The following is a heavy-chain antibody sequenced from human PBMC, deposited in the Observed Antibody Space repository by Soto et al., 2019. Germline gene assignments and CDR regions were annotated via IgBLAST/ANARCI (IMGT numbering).Heavy chain of an antibody. CDR2: IYYSGST. D-gene: IGHD3-9*01. CDR3: ARAERGLPYFEWPYYFDY. V-gene: IGHV4-59*01. Sequence: SETLPLTSTVCGGSISSYYWSWIRQPPGKGLEWIWYIYYSGSTNYNPSLKSRVTISVDTSKNQFSLKLSSVTAADTALYYCARAERGLPYFEWPYYFDYWGQGTLVTV. CDR1: GGSISSYY. J-gene: IGHJ4*02.